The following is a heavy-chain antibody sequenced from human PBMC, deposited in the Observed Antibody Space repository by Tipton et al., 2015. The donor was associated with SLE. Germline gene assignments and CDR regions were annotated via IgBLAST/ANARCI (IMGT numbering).Heavy chain of an antibody. V-gene: IGHV4-34*01. CDR1: GGSFSGYY. Sequence: TLSLTCAVYGGSFSGYYWSWIRQPPGKGLEWIGSIYYSGSTNYNPSLKSRVTISVDTSKNQFSLKLSSVTAADTAVYYCARGGRFSYWFDPWGQGTLVTVSS. D-gene: IGHD3-3*01. CDR2: IYYSGST. CDR3: ARGGRFSYWFDP. J-gene: IGHJ5*02.